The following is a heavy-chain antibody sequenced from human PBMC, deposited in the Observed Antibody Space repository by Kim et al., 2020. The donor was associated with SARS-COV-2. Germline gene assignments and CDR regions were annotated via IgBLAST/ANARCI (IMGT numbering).Heavy chain of an antibody. Sequence: GGSLRLSCAASGFTFSSYWMSWVRQAPGKGLEWVANIKQDGSEKYYVDSVKGRFTISRDNAKNSLYLQMNSLRAEDTAVYYCARDTRELPADYGSGRHDAFDIWGQGTMVTVSS. CDR2: IKQDGSEK. J-gene: IGHJ3*02. V-gene: IGHV3-7*03. D-gene: IGHD3-10*01. CDR3: ARDTRELPADYGSGRHDAFDI. CDR1: GFTFSSYW.